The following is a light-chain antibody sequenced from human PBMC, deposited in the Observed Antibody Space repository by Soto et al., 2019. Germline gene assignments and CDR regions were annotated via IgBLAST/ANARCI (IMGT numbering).Light chain of an antibody. Sequence: DIQMTQSPSSLSASVGDRVTITCRASQSISSYLNWYQQKPGKAPKLLIYAASNLQSGVPSRFSGSGSGTDFTLTISSLQPEDFATYYCQQGYSTPRTFGKGTKVEIK. V-gene: IGKV1-39*01. CDR3: QQGYSTPRT. J-gene: IGKJ1*01. CDR1: QSISSY. CDR2: AAS.